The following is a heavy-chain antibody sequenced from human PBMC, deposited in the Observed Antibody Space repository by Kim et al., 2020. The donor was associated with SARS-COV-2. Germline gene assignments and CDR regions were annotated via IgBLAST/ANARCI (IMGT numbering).Heavy chain of an antibody. CDR1: GFTFSNNG. CDR3: TGHGSGSS. J-gene: IGHJ4*02. Sequence: GGSLRLSCTASGFTFSNNGMSWVRQPPGKGLEWVSDILAYETGTYYADSVKGRFSISRDNSKNTVYLQMNSLGGEDTAVYYCTGHGSGSSWGQGTLVTVSS. CDR2: ILAYETGT. V-gene: IGHV3-23*01. D-gene: IGHD3-10*01.